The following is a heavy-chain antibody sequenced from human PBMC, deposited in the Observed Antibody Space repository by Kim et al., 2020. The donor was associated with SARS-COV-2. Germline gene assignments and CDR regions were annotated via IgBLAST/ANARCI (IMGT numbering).Heavy chain of an antibody. D-gene: IGHD6-19*01. J-gene: IGHJ4*02. CDR2: ISGSGGST. CDR1: GFTFSSFA. CDR3: AKAGAVAVGGFDY. V-gene: IGHV3-23*01. Sequence: GGSLRLSCAASGFTFSSFAMSWVRQAPGKGLEWVRQAPGKGLEWVSAISGSGGSTYYADSVKGRFTISRDNSKNTLYLQMNSLRAEDTAVYYCAKAGAVAVGGFDYWGQGTLVTVSS.